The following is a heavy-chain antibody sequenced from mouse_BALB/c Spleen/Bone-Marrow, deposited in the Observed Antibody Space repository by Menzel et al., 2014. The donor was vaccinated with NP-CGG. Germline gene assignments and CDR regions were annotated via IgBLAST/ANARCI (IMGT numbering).Heavy chain of an antibody. CDR1: GFTFSSYG. V-gene: IGHV5-6*02. D-gene: IGHD2-4*01. J-gene: IGHJ3*01. CDR3: ARLDYDYDGPWFAY. CDR2: ISSGGSYT. Sequence: EVMLVESGGDLVKPGGSLKLSCAASGFTFSSYGVSWVRQTPDKRLEWVATISSGGSYTYYPDSVKGRFTISRDNAKNTLYLQMSSLKSEDTAMYYCARLDYDYDGPWFAYWGQGTLVTVSA.